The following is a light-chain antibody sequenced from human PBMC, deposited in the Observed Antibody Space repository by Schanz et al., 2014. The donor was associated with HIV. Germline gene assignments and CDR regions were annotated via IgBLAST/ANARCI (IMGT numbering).Light chain of an antibody. CDR3: QQYFVPPFT. V-gene: IGKV4-1*01. CDR1: QSVLYSSNNKNH. J-gene: IGKJ3*01. Sequence: DIVMTQSPDSLAVSLGERATINCKSSQSVLYSSNNKNHLAWFQQKPGQPPKMLIYWASTRESGVPDRFSGSGSGTDFTLTINNLQAEDVAIYYCQQYFVPPFTFGPGTKVDIK. CDR2: WAS.